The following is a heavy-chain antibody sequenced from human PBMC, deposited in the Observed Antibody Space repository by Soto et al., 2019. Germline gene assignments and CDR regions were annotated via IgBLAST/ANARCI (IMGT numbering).Heavy chain of an antibody. CDR1: GFTFSSYA. CDR3: ARGVGYCSSSSCYSDS. V-gene: IGHV3-23*01. D-gene: IGHD2-2*01. Sequence: PGGSLRLSCAASGFTFSSYAMSWVRQAPGKGLEWVSAISGSGGSTYYADSVKGRFTISRDNSKNTLYLQMNSLTSDDTAVYYCARGVGYCSSSSCYSDSWGQGTLVTVSS. CDR2: ISGSGGST. J-gene: IGHJ4*02.